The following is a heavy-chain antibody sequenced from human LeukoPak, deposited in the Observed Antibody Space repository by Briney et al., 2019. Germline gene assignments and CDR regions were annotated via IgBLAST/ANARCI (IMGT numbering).Heavy chain of an antibody. CDR3: ARGPYSYDSSGAFDI. CDR1: GGSISGSY. D-gene: IGHD3-22*01. CDR2: IYYAGST. Sequence: PSETLSLTCTVSGGSISGSYWSWIRQPPGKGLEWIGYIYYAGSTNYNPSPKSRVTISVDTSKNQFSLKLSSVTAADTAVYFCARGPYSYDSSGAFDIWGQGTMVTVSS. V-gene: IGHV4-59*08. J-gene: IGHJ3*02.